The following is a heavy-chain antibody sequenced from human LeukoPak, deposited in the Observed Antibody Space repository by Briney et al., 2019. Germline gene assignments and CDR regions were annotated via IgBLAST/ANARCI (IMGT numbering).Heavy chain of an antibody. CDR3: ARPPYYYDSTLIGAFDI. Sequence: GESLKISCKGSGYSFTSYWIGWVRQMPGKGLEWMGIIYPGDSDTRYSPSFQGQVTISADKSISTAYLQWSSLKASDTAMYYCARPPYYYDSTLIGAFDIRGQGTTVTVSS. CDR1: GYSFTSYW. J-gene: IGHJ3*02. D-gene: IGHD3-22*01. V-gene: IGHV5-51*01. CDR2: IYPGDSDT.